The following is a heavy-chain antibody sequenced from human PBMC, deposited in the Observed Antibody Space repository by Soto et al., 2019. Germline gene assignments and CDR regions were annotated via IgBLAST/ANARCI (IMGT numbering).Heavy chain of an antibody. CDR1: GYTFTGYY. D-gene: IGHD4-17*01. J-gene: IGHJ5*02. CDR2: INPNSGGT. Sequence: GASVKVSCKASGYTFTGYYMHWVRQAPGQGLEWMGWINPNSGGTNYAQKFQGRVTMTRDTSISTAYMELGRLRSDDTAVYYCARDNKPDYGDYWFDPWGQGTLVTVSS. V-gene: IGHV1-2*02. CDR3: ARDNKPDYGDYWFDP.